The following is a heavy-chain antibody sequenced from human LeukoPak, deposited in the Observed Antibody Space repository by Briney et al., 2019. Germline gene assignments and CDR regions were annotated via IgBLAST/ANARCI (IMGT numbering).Heavy chain of an antibody. Sequence: GGSLRLSCAASGFTFSSYDMSWVRQAPGKGLEWVSAISGSGGSTYYADSVKGRFTISRDNSKNTLYLQMNSLRAEDTAVYYCAKAVGATLKALFDYWGHGTLVTVSS. J-gene: IGHJ4*01. D-gene: IGHD1-26*01. CDR1: GFTFSSYD. CDR2: ISGSGGST. CDR3: AKAVGATLKALFDY. V-gene: IGHV3-23*01.